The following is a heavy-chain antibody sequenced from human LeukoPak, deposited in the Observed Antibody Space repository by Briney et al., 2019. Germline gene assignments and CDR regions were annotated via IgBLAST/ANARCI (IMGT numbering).Heavy chain of an antibody. CDR2: IYYSGNT. J-gene: IGHJ4*02. D-gene: IGHD2/OR15-2a*01. Sequence: SETLSLTCTVSGDSISKYYWSWIRQPPGKGLEWIGYIYYSGNTNYNPSLKSRVTMSLDTSKNQFSLKLTSVAAADTALYYCARELKVGNTGYYLDYWGQGTLVTVSP. CDR1: GDSISKYY. CDR3: ARELKVGNTGYYLDY. V-gene: IGHV4-59*01.